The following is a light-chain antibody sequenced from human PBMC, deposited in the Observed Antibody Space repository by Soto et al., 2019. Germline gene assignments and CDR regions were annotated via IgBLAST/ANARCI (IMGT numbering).Light chain of an antibody. J-gene: IGKJ2*01. CDR3: QQSYGPPYT. CDR1: QTISSF. Sequence: DIQMTQSPSSLSASVGDRVTITCRASQTISSFLNWYQQKPGKAPNLLIYAASSLQSGVPSRFSGSGSGTDFTLTISSLQPEDFATYYCQQSYGPPYTLGQGTKLEIK. V-gene: IGKV1-39*01. CDR2: AAS.